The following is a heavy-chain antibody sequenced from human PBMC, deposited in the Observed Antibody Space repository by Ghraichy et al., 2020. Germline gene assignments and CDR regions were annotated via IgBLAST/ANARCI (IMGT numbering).Heavy chain of an antibody. Sequence: SETLSLTCTVSGGSISSSSYYWGWIRQPPGKGLEWIGSIYYSGSTYYNPSLKSRVTISVDTSKNQFSLKLSSVTAADTAVYYCARRCRGWEYYYDSSGYHDAFDIWGQGTMVTVSS. CDR2: IYYSGST. V-gene: IGHV4-39*01. D-gene: IGHD3-22*01. CDR1: GGSISSSSYY. J-gene: IGHJ3*02. CDR3: ARRCRGWEYYYDSSGYHDAFDI.